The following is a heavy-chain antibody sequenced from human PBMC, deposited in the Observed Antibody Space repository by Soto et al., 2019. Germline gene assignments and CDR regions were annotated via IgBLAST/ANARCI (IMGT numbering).Heavy chain of an antibody. D-gene: IGHD2-2*01. J-gene: IGHJ6*02. CDR3: ARDIVLVPFFFGYYGMDV. CDR2: IYYSGST. Sequence: QVQLQESGPGLVKPSQTLSLTCTVSGDSINSGDYYWSWIRQPPGKGLEWIGYIYYSGSTYYNPSLKSRATISVDTSKNQFSLKLSSVTAADTAVYYCARDIVLVPFFFGYYGMDVWGQGTTVTVSS. V-gene: IGHV4-30-4*01. CDR1: GDSINSGDYY.